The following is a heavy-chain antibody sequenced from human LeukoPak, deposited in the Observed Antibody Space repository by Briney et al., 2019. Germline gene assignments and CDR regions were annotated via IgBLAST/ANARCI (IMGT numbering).Heavy chain of an antibody. CDR3: ARDYGGSSPFDY. CDR1: GFTFSSYW. J-gene: IGHJ4*02. V-gene: IGHV3-7*01. Sequence: PGGPLRLSCAASGFTFSSYWMSWVRQAPGKGLEWVANIKQDGSEEYYVDSVKGRFTISRDNAKNSLYLHMNSLRAEDTAVYYCARDYGGSSPFDYWGQGTLVTVSS. D-gene: IGHD4-23*01. CDR2: IKQDGSEE.